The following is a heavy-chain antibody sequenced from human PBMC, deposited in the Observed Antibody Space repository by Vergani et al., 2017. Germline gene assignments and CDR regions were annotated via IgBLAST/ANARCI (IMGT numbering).Heavy chain of an antibody. CDR3: ARHARGVSTAHWFDP. V-gene: IGHV4-39*01. J-gene: IGHJ5*02. Sequence: QLQLQESGPGLVKPSETLSLTCTVSGGSISSSSYYWGWIRQPPGKGLEWIGSMYYSGSTYYNPSLKSRVTISVDTSKNQFSLKLSSVAAADTAVYFCARHARGVSTAHWFDPWGQGTLVTVSS. CDR2: MYYSGST. CDR1: GGSISSSSYY. D-gene: IGHD2-2*01.